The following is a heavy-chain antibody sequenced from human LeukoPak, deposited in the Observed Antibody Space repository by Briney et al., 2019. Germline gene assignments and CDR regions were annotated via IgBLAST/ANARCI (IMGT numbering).Heavy chain of an antibody. J-gene: IGHJ4*02. D-gene: IGHD2-2*01. CDR3: ARGGGFCSSTSCYDGY. Sequence: PGGSLRLSCAASGFTFSSYSMTWVRQAPGKGLEWVSSISSSSSYIYYADSVKGRFTISRDNAKNSLYLQMNSLRAEDTAVYYCARGGGFCSSTSCYDGYWGQGTLVTVSS. CDR2: ISSSSSYI. V-gene: IGHV3-21*01. CDR1: GFTFSSYS.